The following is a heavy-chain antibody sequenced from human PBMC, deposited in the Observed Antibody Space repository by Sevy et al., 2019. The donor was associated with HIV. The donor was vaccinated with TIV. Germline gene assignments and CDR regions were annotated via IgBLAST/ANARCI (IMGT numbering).Heavy chain of an antibody. CDR2: ISSSGSSI. J-gene: IGHJ5*02. CDR1: GFTFSSYD. V-gene: IGHV3-48*03. D-gene: IGHD2-8*01. CDR3: TRNGGAFDNGFDP. Sequence: GGSLRLSCTASGFTFSSYDMNWVRQAPGKGLEWVSKISSSGSSIFYADSVKGRFTISRDNAKNSLNLQMNSLRAEDTAVYYCTRNGGAFDNGFDPWGQGTLVTVSS.